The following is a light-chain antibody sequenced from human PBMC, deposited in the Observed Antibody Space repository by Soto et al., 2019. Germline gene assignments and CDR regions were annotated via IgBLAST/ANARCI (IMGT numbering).Light chain of an antibody. Sequence: NFMLTQPHSVSESPGKTVTISRTRSSGSIASNYVQWYQQRPGSAPTTVIYEDNQRPSGVPDRFSGSIDSSSNSASLTISGLKTEYEADYYCQSYDSSNPVVFGGGTKLTVL. CDR3: QSYDSSNPVV. CDR1: SGSIASNY. J-gene: IGLJ2*01. V-gene: IGLV6-57*04. CDR2: EDN.